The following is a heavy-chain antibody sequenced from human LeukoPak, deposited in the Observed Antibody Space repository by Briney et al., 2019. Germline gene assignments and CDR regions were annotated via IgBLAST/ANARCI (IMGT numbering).Heavy chain of an antibody. V-gene: IGHV1-2*02. CDR3: ARDSGMVPDY. CDR1: GYTFTDWY. Sequence: ASVKVSCKASGYTFTDWYMHWVRQAPGQGLEWMEWINPNSGTTNYAQKFQGRVAMTRDTSISTAYMELISLRSDDTAVYYCARDSGMVPDYWGQGTLVTVSS. J-gene: IGHJ4*02. CDR2: INPNSGTT. D-gene: IGHD4/OR15-4a*01.